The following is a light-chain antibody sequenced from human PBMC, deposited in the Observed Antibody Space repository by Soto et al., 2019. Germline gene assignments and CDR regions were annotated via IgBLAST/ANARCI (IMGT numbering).Light chain of an antibody. CDR3: QQYNSYSPLT. Sequence: DIQMTQSPSTLSASVGDRITITCRASQSISSWLAWYQQKPGKAPNLLIYKASSLESGVPSRFSGSGSGTEFTLTISSLQPDDFATYYRQQYNSYSPLTCGGGTKVEIK. CDR2: KAS. J-gene: IGKJ4*01. CDR1: QSISSW. V-gene: IGKV1-5*03.